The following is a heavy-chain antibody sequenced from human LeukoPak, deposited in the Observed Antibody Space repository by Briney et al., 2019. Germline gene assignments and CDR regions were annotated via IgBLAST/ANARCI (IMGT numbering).Heavy chain of an antibody. CDR2: IRSKTYVGTT. CDR3: TRARDTLVRGVIYYSAMDV. D-gene: IGHD3-10*01. J-gene: IGHJ6*02. V-gene: IGHV3-49*03. Sequence: GGFLRLSWTAAGFTFDDYAMTWFRQAPGKGLEWVGFIRSKTYVGTTEYAASVKGRFTISRDDSKTIAYLQMNSLKTEDTAVYYCTRARDTLVRGVIYYSAMDVWGQGTTVTVSS. CDR1: GFTFDDYA.